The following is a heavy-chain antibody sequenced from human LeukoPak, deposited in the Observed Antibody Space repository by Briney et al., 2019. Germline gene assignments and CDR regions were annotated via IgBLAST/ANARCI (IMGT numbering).Heavy chain of an antibody. J-gene: IGHJ4*02. V-gene: IGHV6-1*01. Sequence: SQTLSLTCAISGDSVSSNSATWNWIRQSPSRGLEWLGRTYYRSKWYNEYAPSVKGRIAFNTDTSKNQFSLQLNFVTPEDTAVYYCARAPSRYFDYWGQGTLVAVSS. CDR3: ARAPSRYFDY. CDR2: TYYRSKWYN. CDR1: GDSVSSNSAT.